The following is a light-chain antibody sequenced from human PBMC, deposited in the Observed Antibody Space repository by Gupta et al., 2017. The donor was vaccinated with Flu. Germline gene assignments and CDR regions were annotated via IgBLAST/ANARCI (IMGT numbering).Light chain of an antibody. V-gene: IGKV1-5*03. CDR3: QQYNSYSWT. Sequence: DIQMTQSPSTLSAPVGDTVVISCRASQSIGTWLAWYQQKPGKSPKLLLYKASILESGVPSRFSGSGSGTEFSLTISSLQPDDFATYYCQQYNSYSWTFGQGTKVEIK. CDR2: KAS. J-gene: IGKJ1*01. CDR1: QSIGTW.